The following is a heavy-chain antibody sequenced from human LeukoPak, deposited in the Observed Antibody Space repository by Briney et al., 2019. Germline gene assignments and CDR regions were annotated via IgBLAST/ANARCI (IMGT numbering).Heavy chain of an antibody. J-gene: IGHJ4*02. CDR1: GGSISSGDYY. CDR3: AATQDYCSGGSCCLDY. D-gene: IGHD2-15*01. V-gene: IGHV4-30-4*01. Sequence: SQTLSLTCTVSGGSISSGDYYWSWIRQPPGKGLEWIGYIYYSGSTYYNPSLKSRVTISVDTSKNQFSLKLSSVTAADTAVYYCAATQDYCSGGSCCLDYWGQGTLVTVSS. CDR2: IYYSGST.